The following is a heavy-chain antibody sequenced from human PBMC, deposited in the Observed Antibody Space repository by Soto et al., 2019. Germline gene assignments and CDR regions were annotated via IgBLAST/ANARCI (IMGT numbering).Heavy chain of an antibody. CDR1: GASIATGGRS. V-gene: IGHV4-30-2*01. D-gene: IGHD7-27*01. J-gene: IGHJ4*02. Sequence: QVQLRESGSGQVTPSQTLSLTCAVSGASIATGGRSWSWIRQPPGKGLEWIGYIYHSGGSFYRPSLRRRISISLDTAKNQFSLSLSSVNDADTAVYYCARVYGDHTGAFHYCGQGTLVIVSS. CDR3: ARVYGDHTGAFHY. CDR2: IYHSGGS.